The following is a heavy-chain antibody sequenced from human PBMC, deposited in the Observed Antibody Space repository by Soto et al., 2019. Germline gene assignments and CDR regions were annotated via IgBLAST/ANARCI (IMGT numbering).Heavy chain of an antibody. J-gene: IGHJ6*01. CDR2: IYYSGST. Sequence: PSGTLSLTCTVSGGSISSYYWSWIRQPPGKGLEWIGYIYYSGSTNYNPSLKSRVTISVDTSKNQFSLKLSSVTAADTAVYYCARDNRLVATDGVQYYYYATDFWEQGTRVPGS. V-gene: IGHV4-59*01. D-gene: IGHD2-2*01. CDR1: GGSISSYY. CDR3: ARDNRLVATDGVQYYYYATDF.